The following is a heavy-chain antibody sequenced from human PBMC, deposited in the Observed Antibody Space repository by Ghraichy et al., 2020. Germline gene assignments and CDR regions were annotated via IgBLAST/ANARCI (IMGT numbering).Heavy chain of an antibody. CDR3: AALTDYDFYSGWDH. V-gene: IGHV1-58*01. D-gene: IGHD3/OR15-3a*01. CDR1: GFTFFASA. J-gene: IGHJ4*02. Sequence: SVKVACKASGFTFFASAVQWARQVRGQRLEYIGGIVAGSGKTNYAQAFEERVIITRDMSTDTTYLELNSLRSDDTAVYYCAALTDYDFYSGWDHWGQGTLVTVSS. CDR2: IVAGSGKT.